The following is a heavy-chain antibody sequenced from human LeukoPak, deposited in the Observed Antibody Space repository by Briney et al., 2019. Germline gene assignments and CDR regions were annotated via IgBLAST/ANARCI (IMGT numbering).Heavy chain of an antibody. J-gene: IGHJ5*02. V-gene: IGHV1-2*02. CDR2: INANSGGT. CDR3: ARCEALYSSSWYLTTEGFDP. D-gene: IGHD6-13*01. Sequence: ASVKVSCKTSGYTFTGYYMHRVRQAPGQGVEWMGWINANSGGTNYAQKFQGRVTMTRDTSISTAYMELSRLRSDDTAVYYCARCEALYSSSWYLTTEGFDPWGQGALVTVSS. CDR1: GYTFTGYY.